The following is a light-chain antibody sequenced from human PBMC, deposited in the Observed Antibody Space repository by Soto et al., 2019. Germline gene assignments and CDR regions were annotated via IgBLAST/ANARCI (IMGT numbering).Light chain of an antibody. Sequence: DIQMTQSPSTLSASVGDRVTITCRASQSISSSLAWYQQKPGKAPKLLIYDASSLESGVPSRFSGSGSGTEFTLTISSLQPDDFAPYYCQQYNTYSPWTFGQGTKVEIK. J-gene: IGKJ1*01. CDR3: QQYNTYSPWT. V-gene: IGKV1-5*01. CDR2: DAS. CDR1: QSISSS.